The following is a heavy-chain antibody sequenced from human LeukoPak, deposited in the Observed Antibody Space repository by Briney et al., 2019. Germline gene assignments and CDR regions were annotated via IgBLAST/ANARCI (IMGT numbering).Heavy chain of an antibody. J-gene: IGHJ4*02. CDR2: IYYSGST. CDR3: ARGNYGSGTQFDY. V-gene: IGHV4-59*01. D-gene: IGHD3-10*01. Sequence: PSETLSLTCTVSGGSISSYYWSWIRQPPGKGLEWIGYIYYSGSTNYNPSLKSRVTISVDTSKNQFSLKLSSVTAADAAVYYCARGNYGSGTQFDYWGQGTLVTVSS. CDR1: GGSISSYY.